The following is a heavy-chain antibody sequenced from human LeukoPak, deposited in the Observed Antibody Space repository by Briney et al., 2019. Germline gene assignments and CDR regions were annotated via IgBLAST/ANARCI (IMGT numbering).Heavy chain of an antibody. V-gene: IGHV3-23*01. CDR1: GFTFSSYS. J-gene: IGHJ4*02. CDR3: AKDYYGSGSYYGFDY. D-gene: IGHD3-10*01. CDR2: ISGSGGST. Sequence: PGGSLRLSCAASGFTFSSYSMSWVRQAPGKGLEWVSAISGSGGSTYYADSVKGRFTISRDNSKNTLYLQMNSLRAEDTAVYYCAKDYYGSGSYYGFDYWGQGTLVTVSS.